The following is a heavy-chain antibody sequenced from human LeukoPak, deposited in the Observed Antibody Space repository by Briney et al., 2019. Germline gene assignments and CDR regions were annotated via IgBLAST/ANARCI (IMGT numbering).Heavy chain of an antibody. CDR1: GGSISSGGYY. Sequence: SETLSLTCTVSGGSISSGGYYWSWIRQHPGKGLEWIGYIYYSGSTYYNPSLKSRVTISVDTSKNQFSLELSSVTAADTAVYYCARYIGSMAFDYWGQGTLVTVSS. V-gene: IGHV4-31*03. CDR3: ARYIGSMAFDY. CDR2: IYYSGST. J-gene: IGHJ4*02. D-gene: IGHD3-10*01.